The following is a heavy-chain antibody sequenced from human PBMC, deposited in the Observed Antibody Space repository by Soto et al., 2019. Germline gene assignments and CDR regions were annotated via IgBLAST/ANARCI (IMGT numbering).Heavy chain of an antibody. V-gene: IGHV1-69*01. CDR1: GGTFSSYA. CDR3: ARDWGVATSHNRFDP. CDR2: IIPIFGTA. D-gene: IGHD5-12*01. Sequence: QVQLVQSGAEVKKPGSSVKVSCKASGGTFSSYAISWVRQAPGQGLEWMGGIIPIFGTANYAQKFQGRVTISADGTQRTGYIELRRLRSEDTAVYYRARDWGVATSHNRFDPWGQGTLGTVSS. J-gene: IGHJ5*02.